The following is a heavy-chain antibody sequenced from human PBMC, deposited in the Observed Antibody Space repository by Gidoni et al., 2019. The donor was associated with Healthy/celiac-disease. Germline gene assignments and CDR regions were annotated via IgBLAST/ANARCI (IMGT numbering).Heavy chain of an antibody. J-gene: IGHJ4*02. CDR1: GGSISSSSYY. V-gene: IGHV4-39*01. CDR2: IYYSGST. CDR3: ATRAGIAVAGTDY. Sequence: QLQLQESGPGLVKPSETLSLTCTVSGGSISSSSYYWGWIRQPPGKGLEWIGSIYYSGSTYYNPSLKSRVTISVDTSKNQFSLKLSSVTAADTAVYYCATRAGIAVAGTDYWGQGTLVTVSS. D-gene: IGHD6-19*01.